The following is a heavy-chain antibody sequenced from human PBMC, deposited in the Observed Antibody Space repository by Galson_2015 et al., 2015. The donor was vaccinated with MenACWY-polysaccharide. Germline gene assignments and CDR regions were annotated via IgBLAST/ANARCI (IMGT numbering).Heavy chain of an antibody. J-gene: IGHJ3*01. CDR3: ARGPSSGYYFLGFDV. CDR2: MWPDESDI. Sequence: QSGAEVKKPGDSLKTSCKGSGYNFKTHWIAWLRQMPGKGLEWMAIMWPDESDIRYRPSLQGQFTISADASVNTAYLQWSSLSASDTAIYYCARGPSSGYYFLGFDVWGQGTRVIVSS. D-gene: IGHD3-22*01. V-gene: IGHV5-51*01. CDR1: GYNFKTHW.